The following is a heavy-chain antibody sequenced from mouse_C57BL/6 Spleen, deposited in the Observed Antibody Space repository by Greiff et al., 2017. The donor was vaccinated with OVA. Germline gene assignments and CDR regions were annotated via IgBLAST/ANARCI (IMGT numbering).Heavy chain of an antibody. CDR3: ARVHGGYYWYFDV. CDR1: GYAFSSSW. Sequence: QVQLKESGPELVKPGASVKISCKASGYAFSSSWMNWVKQRPGKGLEWIGRIYPGDGDTNYNGKFKGKATLTADKSSSTAYMQLSSLTSEDSAVYFCARVHGGYYWYFDVWGTGTTVTVSS. D-gene: IGHD1-1*02. J-gene: IGHJ1*03. CDR2: IYPGDGDT. V-gene: IGHV1-82*01.